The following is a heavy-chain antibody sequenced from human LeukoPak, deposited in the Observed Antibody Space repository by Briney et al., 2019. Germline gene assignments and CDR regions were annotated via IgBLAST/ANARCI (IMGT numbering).Heavy chain of an antibody. CDR2: ISGDGGST. V-gene: IGHV3-43*02. Sequence: GGSLRLSCAASGFTFDDFAMHWVRQAPGKGLECVSLISGDGGSTYHADSVKGRFTISRDDAKNSLYLQMNSLRAEDTAVYYCARADSSGWSYWGQGTLVTVSS. D-gene: IGHD6-19*01. CDR1: GFTFDDFA. J-gene: IGHJ4*02. CDR3: ARADSSGWSY.